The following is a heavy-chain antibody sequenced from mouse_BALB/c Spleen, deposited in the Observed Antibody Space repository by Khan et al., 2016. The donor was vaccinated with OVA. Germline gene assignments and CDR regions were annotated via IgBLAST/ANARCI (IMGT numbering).Heavy chain of an antibody. CDR2: IYPGTDNS. D-gene: IGHD3-2*02. V-gene: IGHV1S132*01. CDR1: GYIFTSYW. CDR3: AREEALYHVDH. Sequence: VQLQESGAELVRPGASVKLSCKTSGYIFTSYWIHWIKQRSGQGLEWIARIYPGTDNSYYNEKFKDKATLTADKSSSTAYMQLSSLKSEDSDVYFCAREEALYHVDHWGQGTTLTVSS. J-gene: IGHJ2*01.